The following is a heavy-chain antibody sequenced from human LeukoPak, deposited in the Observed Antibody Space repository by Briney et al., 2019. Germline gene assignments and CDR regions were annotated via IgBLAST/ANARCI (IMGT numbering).Heavy chain of an antibody. CDR2: IIPIFGTS. CDR1: GGTFSSYA. V-gene: IGHV1-69*13. D-gene: IGHD2-8*01. Sequence: ASVNVSCKASGGTFSSYAISWVRQAPGQGLEWMGGIIPIFGTSSYAQRFQGRVTISADESTSTAYMELSSLRSEDTAVYYCASPMVYDTYYYYHGMDVWGQGTTVTVSS. CDR3: ASPMVYDTYYYYHGMDV. J-gene: IGHJ6*02.